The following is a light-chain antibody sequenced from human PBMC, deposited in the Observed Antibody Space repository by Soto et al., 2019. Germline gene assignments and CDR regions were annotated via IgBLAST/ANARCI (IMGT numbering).Light chain of an antibody. V-gene: IGKV1D-13*01. J-gene: IGKJ1*01. Sequence: AIHLTQSPSSLSASVGDRVTITCRASQGISSALAWYQQKPGKAPKLLIYDASTLESGVPSRFSGSGSGTDFTLTISSLQPEDFATFYCQQFNNYLWTFGQGTKVDI. CDR1: QGISSA. CDR3: QQFNNYLWT. CDR2: DAS.